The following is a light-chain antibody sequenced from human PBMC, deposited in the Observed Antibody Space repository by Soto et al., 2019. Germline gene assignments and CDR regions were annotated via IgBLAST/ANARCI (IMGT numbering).Light chain of an antibody. CDR2: DVI. CDR1: SSDVGGYNY. CDR3: SSYTGRGIYF. V-gene: IGLV2-14*03. Sequence: QSALTQSASVSGSPGQSITISCAGTSSDVGGYNYVSWYQQHPGKAPKLMIYDVINRPSGVSDRFSGSKSGKSASLTISGLQAQDEANYFGSSYTGRGIYFFGTGTKVTVL. J-gene: IGLJ1*01.